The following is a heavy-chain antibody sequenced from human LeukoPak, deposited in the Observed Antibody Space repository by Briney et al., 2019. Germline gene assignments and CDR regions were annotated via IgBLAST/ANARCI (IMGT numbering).Heavy chain of an antibody. CDR3: ATMGGWSGYSSTHDAFGI. D-gene: IGHD3-3*01. CDR1: GYTFTSYG. Sequence: GASVKVSCKASGYTFTSYGISWVRQAPGQGLEWMGWINPNSGGTNYAQKFQGRVTMTRDTSISTAYMELSRLRSDDTAVYYCATMGGWSGYSSTHDAFGIWGQGTMVTVSS. J-gene: IGHJ3*02. V-gene: IGHV1-2*02. CDR2: INPNSGGT.